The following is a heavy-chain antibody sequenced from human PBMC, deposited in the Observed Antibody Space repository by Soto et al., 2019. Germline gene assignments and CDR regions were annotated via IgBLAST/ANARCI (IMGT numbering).Heavy chain of an antibody. CDR2: IIPIFGTA. Sequence: SVKVSCKASGGTFSIYAIIWVRQAPGQGLEWMGGIIPIFGTANYAQKFQGRVTITADESTSTAYMELSSLRSEDTAVYYCARASRDSSGYYYGRLESWGQGTLVTVSS. V-gene: IGHV1-69*13. D-gene: IGHD3-22*01. CDR1: GGTFSIYA. CDR3: ARASRDSSGYYYGRLES. J-gene: IGHJ4*02.